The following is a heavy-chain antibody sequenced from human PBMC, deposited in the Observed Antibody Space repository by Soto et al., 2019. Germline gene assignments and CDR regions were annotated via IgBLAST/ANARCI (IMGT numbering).Heavy chain of an antibody. CDR2: IYSGGST. V-gene: IGHV3-66*01. J-gene: IGHJ5*02. Sequence: EVQLVESGGGLVQPGGSLRLSCAASGFTVSSNYMSWVRQAPGKGLEWVSVIYSGGSTYYADSVKGRFTISRDNSKNTLYLQMNSLRAEDTAVYYCARDGRFGELSENWFDPWGQGTLVTVSS. CDR3: ARDGRFGELSENWFDP. CDR1: GFTVSSNY. D-gene: IGHD3-10*01.